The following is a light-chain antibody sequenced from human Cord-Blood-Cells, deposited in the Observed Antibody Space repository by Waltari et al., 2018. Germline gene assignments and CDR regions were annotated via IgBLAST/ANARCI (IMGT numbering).Light chain of an antibody. CDR2: KVS. J-gene: IGKJ1*01. CDR3: MQGTHWPWT. Sequence: DVVMTQSPLSLPVTLGQTASISCRSSKSLVYSDGNTYLNWFQPRPGQSPRRLIYKVSNRDSGVPDRFSGRGSGTDFTLKISRVEAEDVGVYYCMQGTHWPWTFGQGTKVEIK. CDR1: KSLVYSDGNTY. V-gene: IGKV2-30*01.